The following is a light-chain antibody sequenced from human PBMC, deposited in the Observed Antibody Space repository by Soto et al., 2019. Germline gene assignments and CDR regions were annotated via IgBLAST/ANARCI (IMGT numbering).Light chain of an antibody. CDR3: QQANSLPVT. CDR2: DAS. J-gene: IGKJ4*01. V-gene: IGKV1-5*01. CDR1: QSLSSR. Sequence: DIHMTQSPSTLSASVGDRVTITCRASQSLSSRLAWYQQKPGKAPELLIYDASSLKSGVPSRFSGSESGTEFTLTISSLQPEDFATYYCQQANSLPVTFGGGTKVDIK.